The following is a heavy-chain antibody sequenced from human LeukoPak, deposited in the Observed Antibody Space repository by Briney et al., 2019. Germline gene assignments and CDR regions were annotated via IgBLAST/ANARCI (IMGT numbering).Heavy chain of an antibody. D-gene: IGHD3-22*01. CDR3: ARVGFDYYDSSGF. Sequence: GASVKVSCKASGYTFTGYYMHWARQAPGQGLEWMGRINPNSGGTNYAQKFQGRVTMTRDTSISTAYMELSRLRSDDTAVYYCARVGFDYYDSSGFWGQGTLVTVSS. CDR1: GYTFTGYY. CDR2: INPNSGGT. J-gene: IGHJ4*02. V-gene: IGHV1-2*06.